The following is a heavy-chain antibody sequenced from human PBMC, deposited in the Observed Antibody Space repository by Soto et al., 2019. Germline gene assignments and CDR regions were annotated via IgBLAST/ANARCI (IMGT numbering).Heavy chain of an antibody. CDR3: ASRERAGAFDI. J-gene: IGHJ3*02. CDR1: GGTLSNYA. CDR2: IIPILGSA. D-gene: IGHD1-26*01. V-gene: IGHV1-69*01. Sequence: QVQLVQSGAEVKKPGSSVKVSCKASGGTLSNYAISWVRQAPGQGLEWMGGIIPILGSANYAQKFQDRVTITADESTSTTDMELGSLRSEEAAGYYCASRERAGAFDIWVQGLMVTVSS.